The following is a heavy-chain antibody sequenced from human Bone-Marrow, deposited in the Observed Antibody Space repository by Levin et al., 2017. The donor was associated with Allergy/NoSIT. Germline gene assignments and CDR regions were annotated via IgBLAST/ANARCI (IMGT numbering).Heavy chain of an antibody. Sequence: GESLKISCAASGFTFSSYSMNWVRQAPGKGLEWVSSISSSSSYIYYADSVKGRFTISRDNAKNSLYLQMNSLRAEDTAVYYCARDRIQLRVPILFDYWGQGTLVTVSS. CDR3: ARDRIQLRVPILFDY. J-gene: IGHJ4*02. CDR1: GFTFSSYS. CDR2: ISSSSSYI. D-gene: IGHD5-18*01. V-gene: IGHV3-21*01.